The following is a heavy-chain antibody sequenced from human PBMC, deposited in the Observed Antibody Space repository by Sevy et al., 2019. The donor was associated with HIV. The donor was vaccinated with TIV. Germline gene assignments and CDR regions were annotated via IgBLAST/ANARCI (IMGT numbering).Heavy chain of an antibody. D-gene: IGHD3-3*01. CDR1: GGSISSGDYY. CDR3: ARFAVYYDPTLWDY. Sequence: SETLSLTCTVSGGSISSGDYYWSWIRQPPGKGLEWIGYIYYSGSTYYNPSLKSRVTISVDTSKNQFSLKLSSVTAADTAVYYCARFAVYYDPTLWDYWGQGTLVTVSS. J-gene: IGHJ4*02. CDR2: IYYSGST. V-gene: IGHV4-30-4*01.